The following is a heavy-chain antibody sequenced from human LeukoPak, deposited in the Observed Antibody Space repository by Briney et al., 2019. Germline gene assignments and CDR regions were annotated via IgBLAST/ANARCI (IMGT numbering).Heavy chain of an antibody. D-gene: IGHD3-10*01. V-gene: IGHV1-46*03. CDR1: GYTFTSYY. J-gene: IGHJ4*02. Sequence: ASVKVSCKASGYTFTSYYMHWVPQAPGQGLEWMGIINPSGGSTSYAQKFQGRVTMTRDTSTSTVYMELSSLRSEDTAVYYCARGPLYYYGSGRYQLDYWGQGTLVTVSS. CDR2: INPSGGST. CDR3: ARGPLYYYGSGRYQLDY.